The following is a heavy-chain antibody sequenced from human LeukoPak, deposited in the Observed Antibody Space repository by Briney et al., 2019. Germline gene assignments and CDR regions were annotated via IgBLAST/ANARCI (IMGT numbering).Heavy chain of an antibody. V-gene: IGHV3-48*01. Sequence: GGSLRLSCAASGLTFSSYSMNWVRQAPGKGLEWVSYISSSSSTIYYADSVKGRFTISRDNAKNSLYLQMNSLRAEDTAVYYCAREYSSSSGRALDIWGQGTMVTVSS. D-gene: IGHD6-6*01. CDR2: ISSSSSTI. CDR1: GLTFSSYS. J-gene: IGHJ3*02. CDR3: AREYSSSSGRALDI.